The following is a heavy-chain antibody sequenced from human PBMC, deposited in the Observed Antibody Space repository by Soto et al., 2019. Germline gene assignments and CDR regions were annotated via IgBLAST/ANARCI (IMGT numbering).Heavy chain of an antibody. J-gene: IGHJ6*03. Sequence: SETLSLTCTVSGGSISSYYWSWIRQPPGKGLEWIGYIYYSGSTNYNPSLKSRVTISVDTSKNQFSLKLSSVTAADTAVYYCARDQRGYCSSTSCNGGEGYYYYMDVWGKGTTVTVSS. D-gene: IGHD2-2*01. CDR1: GGSISSYY. CDR2: IYYSGST. V-gene: IGHV4-59*01. CDR3: ARDQRGYCSSTSCNGGEGYYYYMDV.